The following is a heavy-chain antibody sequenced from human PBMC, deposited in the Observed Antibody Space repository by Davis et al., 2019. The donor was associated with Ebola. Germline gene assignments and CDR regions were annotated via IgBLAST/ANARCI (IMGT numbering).Heavy chain of an antibody. D-gene: IGHD5-12*01. V-gene: IGHV5-51*01. Sequence: GESLKISCKGSGYSFTSYWIGWVRQMPGKGLEWLGIIYPGDSDTRYSPSFRGQVTISADNSSSTAYLHWRSLKASDTAMYYCARHRHSPDYSGYLSQPFDYWGQGALVTVSS. J-gene: IGHJ4*02. CDR2: IYPGDSDT. CDR3: ARHRHSPDYSGYLSQPFDY. CDR1: GYSFTSYW.